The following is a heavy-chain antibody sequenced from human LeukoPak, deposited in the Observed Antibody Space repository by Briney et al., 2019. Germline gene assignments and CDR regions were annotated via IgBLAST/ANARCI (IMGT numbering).Heavy chain of an antibody. D-gene: IGHD6-13*01. CDR3: ARVVAAAGNNWFDP. CDR1: GGSFSGYY. J-gene: IGHJ5*02. CDR2: INHSGST. Sequence: SETLSLTCAVYGGSFSGYYWSWIRQPPGKGLEWIGEINHSGSTNYNPSLKSRVTISIDTSKNQFSLKLNSVTAADTAVYYCARVVAAAGNNWFDPWGRGTLVTVSS. V-gene: IGHV4-34*01.